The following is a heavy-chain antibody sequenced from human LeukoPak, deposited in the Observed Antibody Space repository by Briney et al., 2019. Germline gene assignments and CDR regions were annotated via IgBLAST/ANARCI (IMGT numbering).Heavy chain of an antibody. CDR1: GYTFTGHY. V-gene: IGHV1-2*02. D-gene: IGHD3-22*01. J-gene: IGHJ6*02. CDR3: AGEYDSSGYYYGYYYGMDV. Sequence: ASVKVSCKASGYTFTGHYMHWVRQAPGQGLEWMGWINPNSGGTNYAQKFQGRVTMTRDTSISTAYMELSRLRSDDTAVYYCAGEYDSSGYYYGYYYGMDVWGQGTTVTVSS. CDR2: INPNSGGT.